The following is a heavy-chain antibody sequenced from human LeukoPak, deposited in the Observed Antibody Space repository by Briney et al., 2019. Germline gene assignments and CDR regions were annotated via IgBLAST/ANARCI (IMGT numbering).Heavy chain of an antibody. CDR2: IGSAGDT. D-gene: IGHD3-10*01. V-gene: IGHV3-13*04. Sequence: GGSLRLSCAASGFTLSSYDIHWGRQATGKGLEWVSGIGSAGDTYYSGSVKGRFTITRENGKNSLYLQMNSLRAGDTAVYYCARVGENGSDIWGQGTMVTVSS. J-gene: IGHJ3*02. CDR3: ARVGENGSDI. CDR1: GFTLSSYD.